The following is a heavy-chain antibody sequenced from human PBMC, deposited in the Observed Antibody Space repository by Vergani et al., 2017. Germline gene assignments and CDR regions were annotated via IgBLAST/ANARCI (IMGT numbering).Heavy chain of an antibody. CDR1: GFSLSTSGVG. Sequence: QITLKESGPTLVKPTQTLTLTCTFSGFSLSTSGVGVGWIRQPPGKALEWLALIYWNDDKRYSPSLKSRLTITKDTSKNQVVLTMTNMDPVDTATYYCAHTVMVRGVTPQRGENWFDPWGQGTLVTVSS. V-gene: IGHV2-5*01. CDR2: IYWNDDK. J-gene: IGHJ5*02. D-gene: IGHD3-10*01. CDR3: AHTVMVRGVTPQRGENWFDP.